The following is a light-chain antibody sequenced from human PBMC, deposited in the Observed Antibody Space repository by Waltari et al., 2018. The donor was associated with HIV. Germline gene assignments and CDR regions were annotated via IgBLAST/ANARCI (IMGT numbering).Light chain of an antibody. J-gene: IGLJ2*01. CDR2: YDN. CDR1: SPNIRNNG. Sequence: QSVLAQPPSVSEAPRQRVTISCSGSSPNIRNNGVTWYQQLPGKPPKLLIHYDNLLPSGVSDRFSGSKSGTSASLAISGLQSEDEADYYCQSYDNSLSVVFGGGTKLTV. CDR3: QSYDNSLSVV. V-gene: IGLV1-36*01.